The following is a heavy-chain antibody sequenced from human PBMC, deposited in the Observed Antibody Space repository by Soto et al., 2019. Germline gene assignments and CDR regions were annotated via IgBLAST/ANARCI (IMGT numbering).Heavy chain of an antibody. CDR3: AKEGAGRIWSY. J-gene: IGHJ4*02. Sequence: ASVKVSCKASGGTFSSYAISWVRQAPGQGLEWMGGISAYNGNTNYAQKFQGRVTMTTDTSTTTAYMELRSLRSDDTAVYYCAKEGAGRIWSYWGQGTLVTVSS. D-gene: IGHD6-6*01. CDR2: ISAYNGNT. CDR1: GGTFSSYA. V-gene: IGHV1-18*01.